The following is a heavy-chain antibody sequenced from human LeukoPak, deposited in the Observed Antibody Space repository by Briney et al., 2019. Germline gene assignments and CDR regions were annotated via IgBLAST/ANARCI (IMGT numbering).Heavy chain of an antibody. CDR2: IYYSGST. Sequence: PSETLSLTCTVSGGSISSSSNYWGWIRQPPGKGLEWIGSIYYSGSTYYNPSLKSRVTISVDTSKNQFSLKLGSVTAADTAVYYCARDPGSSGHNWFDPWGQGTLVTVSS. CDR3: ARDPGSSGHNWFDP. CDR1: GGSISSSSNY. D-gene: IGHD6-19*01. V-gene: IGHV4-39*02. J-gene: IGHJ5*02.